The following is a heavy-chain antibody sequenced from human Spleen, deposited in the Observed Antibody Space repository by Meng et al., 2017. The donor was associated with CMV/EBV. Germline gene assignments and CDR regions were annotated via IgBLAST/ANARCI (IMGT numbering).Heavy chain of an antibody. V-gene: IGHV3-48*04. J-gene: IGHJ4*02. D-gene: IGHD6-13*01. CDR3: ARPLKGIAAAGTLRGADY. CDR2: ISSSGSTI. Sequence: GESLKISCAASGFTLSSYNMNWVRQAPGKGLEWVSYISSSGSTIYYADSVKGRFTISRDNAKNSLYLQMNSLRAEDTAVYYCARPLKGIAAAGTLRGADYWGQGTLVTVSS. CDR1: GFTLSSYN.